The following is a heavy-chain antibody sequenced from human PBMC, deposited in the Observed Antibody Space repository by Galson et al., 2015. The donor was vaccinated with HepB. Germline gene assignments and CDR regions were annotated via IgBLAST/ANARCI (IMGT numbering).Heavy chain of an antibody. D-gene: IGHD4-17*01. J-gene: IGHJ4*02. CDR1: GFTFSSSW. CDR2: IKCDGSEK. V-gene: IGHV3-52*02. Sequence: SLRLSCAASGFTFSSSWMHWVCQAPEKGQEWVADIKCDGSEKYYVDSVKGRLTISRDNAKNSLYLQVNSLRAEDMTVYYCATATEYDYGDYVHLSTRDYWGQGTLVTVSS. CDR3: ATATEYDYGDYVHLSTRDY.